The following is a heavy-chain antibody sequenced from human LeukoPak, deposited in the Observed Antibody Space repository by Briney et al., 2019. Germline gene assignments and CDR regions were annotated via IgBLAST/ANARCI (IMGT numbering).Heavy chain of an antibody. J-gene: IGHJ3*02. CDR1: SGSISNYY. V-gene: IGHV4-59*08. CDR2: IYYSGST. Sequence: SETLSLTCTVSSGSISNYYWSWIRQPPGKALEWIGYIYYSGSTNYNPSLKSRVTISVDTSKNQFSLKVTSVTAADTAVYYCARGGYDSDAFDIWGQGTMVTVSS. D-gene: IGHD5-12*01. CDR3: ARGGYDSDAFDI.